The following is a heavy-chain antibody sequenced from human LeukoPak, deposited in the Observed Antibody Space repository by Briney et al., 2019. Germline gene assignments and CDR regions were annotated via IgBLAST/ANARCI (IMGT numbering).Heavy chain of an antibody. D-gene: IGHD2-2*01. V-gene: IGHV3-74*01. CDR2: INSDGSIT. J-gene: IGHJ4*02. CDR3: ASSTQIPKYADY. Sequence: GGLLRLSCAASGFTFSSYWMHWARQARGKGLVWVSRINSDGSITTYADSVRCRFTISRDNAKSTLYLQMNSLRAEDTAVYYCASSTQIPKYADYWGRVAMDTVSS. CDR1: GFTFSSYW.